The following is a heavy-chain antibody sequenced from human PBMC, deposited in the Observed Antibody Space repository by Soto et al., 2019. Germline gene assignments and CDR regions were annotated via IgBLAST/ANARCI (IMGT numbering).Heavy chain of an antibody. CDR3: ARDLGATVTTLVYYYYGMDV. D-gene: IGHD4-17*01. V-gene: IGHV3-33*01. Sequence: QVQLVESGGGVVQPGRSLRLSCAASGFTFSSYGMHWVRQAPGKGLEWVAVIWYDGSNKYYADSVKGRFTISRDNSKNTLYLQMSSLRAEDTAVYYCARDLGATVTTLVYYYYGMDVWGQGNTVTVSS. J-gene: IGHJ6*02. CDR1: GFTFSSYG. CDR2: IWYDGSNK.